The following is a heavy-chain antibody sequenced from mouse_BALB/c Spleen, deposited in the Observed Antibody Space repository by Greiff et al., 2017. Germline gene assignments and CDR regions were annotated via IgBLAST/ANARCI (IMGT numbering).Heavy chain of an antibody. CDR2: IDPENGDT. J-gene: IGHJ4*01. CDR1: GFNIKDYY. V-gene: IGHV14-4*02. Sequence: VQLQQSGAELVRSGASVKLFCTASGFNIKDYYMHWVKQRPEQGLEWIGWIDPENGDTEYAPKFQGKATMTADTSSNTAYLQLSSLTSEDTAVYYCNAMDYWGQGTSVTVSS. CDR3: NAMDY.